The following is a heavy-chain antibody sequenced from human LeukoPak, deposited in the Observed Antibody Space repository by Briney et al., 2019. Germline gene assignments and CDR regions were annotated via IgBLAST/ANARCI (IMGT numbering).Heavy chain of an antibody. D-gene: IGHD6-13*01. CDR2: IKQDGSEK. CDR3: AKQNTSGDSSSWYTYYYYYYYMDV. CDR1: GFNFYSYW. Sequence: PGGSLRLSCAGSGFNFYSYWMSWVRQASGKGLEWVANIKQDGSEKHCVDSVKGRFTISRDNARNSQYLQMNSLRAEDTAVYYCAKQNTSGDSSSWYTYYYYYYYMDVWGKGTTVTVSS. V-gene: IGHV3-7*03. J-gene: IGHJ6*03.